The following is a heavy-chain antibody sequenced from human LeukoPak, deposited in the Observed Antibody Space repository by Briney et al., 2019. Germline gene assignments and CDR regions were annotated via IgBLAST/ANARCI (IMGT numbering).Heavy chain of an antibody. V-gene: IGHV3-30*18. D-gene: IGHD1-1*01. Sequence: PGGSLRLSCAASGFTFSSYGMHWVRQAPGKGLEWVAVISYDGSNKYYADSAKGRFTISRDNSKNTLYLQMNSLRAEDTAVYYCAKEVLDYWGQGTLVTVSS. CDR1: GFTFSSYG. J-gene: IGHJ4*02. CDR3: AKEVLDY. CDR2: ISYDGSNK.